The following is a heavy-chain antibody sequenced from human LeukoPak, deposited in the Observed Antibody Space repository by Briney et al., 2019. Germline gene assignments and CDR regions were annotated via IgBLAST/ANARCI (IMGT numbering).Heavy chain of an antibody. J-gene: IGHJ5*02. CDR2: IYYSGST. V-gene: IGHV4-39*01. CDR1: GGSISSSGYY. D-gene: IGHD1-26*01. Sequence: SETLSLTCTVSGGSISSSGYYWGWIRQPPGKGLEWIASIYYSGSTYYNPSLKSRVTISVDTSKNQLSLKLSSLAAADTAVYYCARHEYSGSYYGLSWFDPWGQGTLVTVSS. CDR3: ARHEYSGSYYGLSWFDP.